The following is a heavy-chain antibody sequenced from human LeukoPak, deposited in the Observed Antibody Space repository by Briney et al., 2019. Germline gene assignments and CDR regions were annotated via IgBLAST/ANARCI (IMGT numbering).Heavy chain of an antibody. Sequence: PGGSLRLSCPASGFTFSSYAMSWVRQAPGKGLEWVSAISGSGGSTYYADSVKGRFTISRDNSNNTLYLQMNSLRAEDTAVYYCAKGARIAAARAHFDYWGQGTLVTVSS. V-gene: IGHV3-23*01. CDR1: GFTFSSYA. D-gene: IGHD6-13*01. CDR2: ISGSGGST. J-gene: IGHJ4*02. CDR3: AKGARIAAARAHFDY.